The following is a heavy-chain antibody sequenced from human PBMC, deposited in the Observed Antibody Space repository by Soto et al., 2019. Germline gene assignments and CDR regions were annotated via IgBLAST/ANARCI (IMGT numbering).Heavy chain of an antibody. CDR2: IFSNDEK. D-gene: IGHD3-22*01. J-gene: IGHJ4*02. V-gene: IGHV2-26*01. Sequence: QVTLKESGPVLVKPTETLTLTCTVSGFSLSNARMGVSWIRQPPGKALEWLAHIFSNDEKSYRPALKSRLTISKETSKSQGVLTMTNVDPVDTTTYYCARIPSGYDSDLYCFDYWGQGTLVTFSS. CDR1: GFSLSNARMG. CDR3: ARIPSGYDSDLYCFDY.